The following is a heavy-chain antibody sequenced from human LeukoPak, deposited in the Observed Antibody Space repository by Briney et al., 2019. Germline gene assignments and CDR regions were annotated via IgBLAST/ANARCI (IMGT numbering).Heavy chain of an antibody. V-gene: IGHV4-34*01. Sequence: KPSETLSLTCPWYGGPFMVYYWTGTPQPPGKGLEWIGEIHYSGRINYNPSLKSRVTISADTSNNHFSLKMNSVTAADTAVYYCSRGTDAYKCGNSWGQGTLVTVSS. D-gene: IGHD5-24*01. J-gene: IGHJ4*02. CDR1: GGPFMVYY. CDR3: SRGTDAYKCGNS. CDR2: IHYSGRI.